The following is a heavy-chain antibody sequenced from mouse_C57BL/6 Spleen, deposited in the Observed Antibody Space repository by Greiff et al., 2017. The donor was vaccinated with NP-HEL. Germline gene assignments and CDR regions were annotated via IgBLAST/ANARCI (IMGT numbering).Heavy chain of an antibody. J-gene: IGHJ1*03. CDR2: IRNKANGYTT. D-gene: IGHD1-1*01. CDR1: GFTFTDYY. Sequence: EVTLVESGGGLVQPGGSLSLSCAASGFTFTDYYMSWVRQPPGQALEWLGFIRNKANGYTTEYSASVKGRFTLSRDNSQSILYLQMNALRAEDSATYYCARYALFTTVVAKNWYCDVWGTGTTVTVSS. CDR3: ARYALFTTVVAKNWYCDV. V-gene: IGHV7-3*01.